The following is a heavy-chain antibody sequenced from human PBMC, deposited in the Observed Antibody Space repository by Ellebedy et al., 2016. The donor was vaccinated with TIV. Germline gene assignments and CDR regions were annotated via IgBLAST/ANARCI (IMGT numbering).Heavy chain of an antibody. CDR3: TTAGDYYDNSAFDS. CDR2: CDPENGET. CDR1: GSTLSDLC. D-gene: IGHD3-22*01. Sequence: ASVKVSCKVSGSTLSDLCMHWVRQAAGEGPEWMGGCDPENGETIYAKKFQGRVTMTEDTSTDTAIMEFNSLTSEDMAVYYCTTAGDYYDNSAFDSWGQGTLVTVSS. J-gene: IGHJ4*02. V-gene: IGHV1-24*01.